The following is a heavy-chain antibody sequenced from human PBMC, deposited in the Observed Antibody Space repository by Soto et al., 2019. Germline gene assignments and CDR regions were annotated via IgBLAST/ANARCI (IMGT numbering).Heavy chain of an antibody. D-gene: IGHD6-13*01. CDR2: IRNKANSHTT. V-gene: IGHV3-72*01. CDR1: GFTFSDHY. J-gene: IGHJ4*02. Sequence: GGSLRLSCAASGFTFSDHYMDWVRQAPGKGLEWVGRIRNKANSHTTEYAASVKGRFTISRDDSKNSLYLQMNSLKTEDTAVYYCARFSNWYFDYWGQGTLVTVSS. CDR3: ARFSNWYFDY.